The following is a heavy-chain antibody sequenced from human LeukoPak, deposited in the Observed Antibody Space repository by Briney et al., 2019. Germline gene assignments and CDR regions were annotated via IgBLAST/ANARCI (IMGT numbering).Heavy chain of an antibody. CDR3: ARDTYGSGSYTWIY. D-gene: IGHD3-10*01. CDR1: GGSISSYY. J-gene: IGHJ4*02. V-gene: IGHV4-4*07. CDR2: ICTSGST. Sequence: SETLSLTCTVSGGSISSYYWSWIRQPAGKGLEWIGRICTSGSTNYNPSLKSRVTMSVDMSKNQFSLKLSSVTAADTAVYYCARDTYGSGSYTWIYWGQGTLVTISP.